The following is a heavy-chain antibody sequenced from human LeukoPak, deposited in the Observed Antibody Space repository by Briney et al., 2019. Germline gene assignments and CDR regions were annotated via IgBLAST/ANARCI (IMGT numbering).Heavy chain of an antibody. J-gene: IGHJ4*02. CDR3: ARDSGYSSSWYPTIDY. V-gene: IGHV1-18*01. CDR2: ISADNGNT. Sequence: ASVKVSCKASGYTFTSYDISWVRQAPGQGLEWMGWISADNGNTNYAQMLQGRVTMTTDTSTSTAYMELRSLRSDDTAVYYCARDSGYSSSWYPTIDYWGQGTLVTVSS. CDR1: GYTFTSYD. D-gene: IGHD6-13*01.